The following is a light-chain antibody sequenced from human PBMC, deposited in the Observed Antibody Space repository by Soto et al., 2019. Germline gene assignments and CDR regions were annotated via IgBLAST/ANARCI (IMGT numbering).Light chain of an antibody. J-gene: IGLJ3*02. CDR2: GNI. Sequence: QSALTRPTSVSGAPGQRVTISCTGSSSNIGAGYDVHWYLQLPGTAPKLLIYGNINRPSGVPDRFSGSKSGTSASLAITGLQAEDEADYYCQSYDNSLSGSWVFGGGTKLTVL. CDR1: SSNIGAGYD. V-gene: IGLV1-40*01. CDR3: QSYDNSLSGSWV.